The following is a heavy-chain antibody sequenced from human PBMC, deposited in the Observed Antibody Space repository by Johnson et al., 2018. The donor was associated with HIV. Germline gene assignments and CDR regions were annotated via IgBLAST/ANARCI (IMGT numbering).Heavy chain of an antibody. J-gene: IGHJ3*02. D-gene: IGHD1-26*01. Sequence: VQLVESGGGVVRPGGSLRLSCAASGFTFDDYGMSWVRQAPGKGLEWVSYISSSGSTIYYADSVKGRFTISRDNAKNSLYLQMNSLRAEDTAVYYCARAAYSGSHHDAFDIWGQGTMVAVSS. CDR1: GFTFDDYG. V-gene: IGHV3-48*04. CDR2: ISSSGSTI. CDR3: ARAAYSGSHHDAFDI.